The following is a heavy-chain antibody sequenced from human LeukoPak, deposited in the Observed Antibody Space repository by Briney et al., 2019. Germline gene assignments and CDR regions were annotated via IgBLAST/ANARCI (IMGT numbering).Heavy chain of an antibody. CDR2: IWYDGSNK. V-gene: IGHV3-33*01. Sequence: PGRSLRLSCAASGFTFSSYGMHWVRQAPGKGLEWVAVIWYDGSNKYYADSVKGRFTISRDNSKNTLYLQMNSLRAEDTAVYYCARVGVVGATKYYYYGMDVWGQGTTVTVSS. J-gene: IGHJ6*02. CDR3: ARVGVVGATKYYYYGMDV. D-gene: IGHD1-26*01. CDR1: GFTFSSYG.